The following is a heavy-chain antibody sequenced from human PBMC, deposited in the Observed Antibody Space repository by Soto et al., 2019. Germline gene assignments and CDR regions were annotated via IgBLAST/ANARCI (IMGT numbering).Heavy chain of an antibody. Sequence: EVQLLESGGGLVQPGGSLRLSCVGSGFLFSSYTMTWVRQAPGKGLEWVSSFSATSENTYYADSVRGRFTISRDNSKNTLFLQMNSLTAEDTAMYYCAKARDQQWVRLPSDYWVQGILVIVSS. J-gene: IGHJ4*02. D-gene: IGHD6-19*01. CDR1: GFLFSSYT. V-gene: IGHV3-23*01. CDR2: FSATSENT. CDR3: AKARDQQWVRLPSDY.